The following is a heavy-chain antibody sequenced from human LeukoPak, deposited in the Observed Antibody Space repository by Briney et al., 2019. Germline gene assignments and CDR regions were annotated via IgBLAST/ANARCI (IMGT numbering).Heavy chain of an antibody. CDR1: GGSISSYY. V-gene: IGHV4-4*07. CDR2: IYTSGST. Sequence: SETLSLTCTVSGGSISSYYWSWIRQPAGKGLEWIGRIYTSGSTNYNPSLKSRVTMSVDTSKNQFSLKLSSVTAADTAVYYCARDSPYYYDSSGYPFDYWGQGTLVTVSS. D-gene: IGHD3-22*01. J-gene: IGHJ4*02. CDR3: ARDSPYYYDSSGYPFDY.